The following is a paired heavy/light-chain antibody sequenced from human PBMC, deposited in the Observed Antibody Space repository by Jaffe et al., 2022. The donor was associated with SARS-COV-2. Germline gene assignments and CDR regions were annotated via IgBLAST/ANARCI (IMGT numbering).Light chain of an antibody. Sequence: QSALIQPPSASETPGRRVTISCSGSFSNIGSNTVHWYQQVPGTAPKLLIHSNNQRPSGVPDRFSGSKSGTSASLAISGLQSEDEADYHCAAWDDSLTGWVFGGGTKLTVL. J-gene: IGLJ3*02. CDR1: FSNIGSNT. CDR3: AAWDDSLTGWV. V-gene: IGLV1-44*01. CDR2: SNN.
Heavy chain of an antibody. CDR1: GFSLSTSGMC. D-gene: IGHD4-17*01. V-gene: IGHV2-70*01. J-gene: IGHJ4*02. CDR3: ARTFDYGGNSFDF. CDR2: IHWDDDK. Sequence: QVTLRESGPALVKPTETLTLTCTISGFSLSTSGMCVNWIRQPPGKALEWLAFIHWDDDKYYTPSLKTRLTISKDTSKNQVVLTMTNMDPRDTATYYCARTFDYGGNSFDFWGQGTLVTVSS.